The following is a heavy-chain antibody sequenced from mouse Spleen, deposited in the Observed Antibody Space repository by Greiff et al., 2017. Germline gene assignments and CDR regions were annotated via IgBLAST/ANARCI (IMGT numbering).Heavy chain of an antibody. CDR2: ISSGGSYT. V-gene: IGHV5-9-1*01. D-gene: IGHD1-2*01. Sequence: EVNVVESGGGLVKPGGSLKLSCAASGFTFSSYAMSWVRQTPEKRLEWVATISSGGSYTYYPDSVKGRFTISRDNAKNTLYLQMSSLRSEDTAMYYCASGITPYYFDYWGQGTTLTVSS. J-gene: IGHJ2*01. CDR1: GFTFSSYA. CDR3: ASGITPYYFDY.